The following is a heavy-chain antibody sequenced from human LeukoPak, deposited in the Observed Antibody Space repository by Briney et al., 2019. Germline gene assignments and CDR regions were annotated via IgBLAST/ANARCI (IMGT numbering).Heavy chain of an antibody. CDR1: GFTISTYA. V-gene: IGHV3-23*01. Sequence: GGSLRLSCAGSGFTISTYAMGWVRQAPGKGPEWVSSISGRGTDTYYRDSVKGRFTISRDTSKNTLYMQMNNLRVEDTALYYCVKGFHFDWWGQGTLVTVSS. CDR2: ISGRGTDT. J-gene: IGHJ4*02. CDR3: VKGFHFDW.